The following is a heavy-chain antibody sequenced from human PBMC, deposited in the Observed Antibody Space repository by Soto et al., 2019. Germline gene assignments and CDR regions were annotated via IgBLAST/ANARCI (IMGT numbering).Heavy chain of an antibody. CDR2: INWNSGSI. CDR3: GRDSPIPGKTGACDI. Sequence: GGSLRLSCAASGFTFDDYAMHWVRQAPGKGLEWVSGINWNSGSIGYADSVKGRFTISRDNAKTSLYLQMNSLRDEDTAVYYCGRDSPIPGKTGACDIWGHGTMVTVSS. CDR1: GFTFDDYA. J-gene: IGHJ3*02. D-gene: IGHD2-2*02. V-gene: IGHV3-9*01.